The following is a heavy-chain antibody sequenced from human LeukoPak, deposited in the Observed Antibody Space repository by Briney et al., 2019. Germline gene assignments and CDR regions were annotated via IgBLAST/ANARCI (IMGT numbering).Heavy chain of an antibody. Sequence: SETLSLTCTVSGGSISSYYWSWIRQPPGKGLEWIGYIYYSGSTNYNPSLKSRVTISVDTSKNQFSLKLSSVTAADTAVYYCARDHASSFDYWGQGTLVTVSS. D-gene: IGHD2-2*01. CDR2: IYYSGST. CDR3: ARDHASSFDY. J-gene: IGHJ4*02. CDR1: GGSISSYY. V-gene: IGHV4-59*01.